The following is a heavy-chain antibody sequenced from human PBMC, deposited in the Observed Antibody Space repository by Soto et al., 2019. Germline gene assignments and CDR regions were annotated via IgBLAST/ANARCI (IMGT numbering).Heavy chain of an antibody. CDR2: ISSSSSYI. Sequence: GGSLRLSCAASGFTFSSYSMNWVRQAPGKGLEWVSSISSSSSYIYYADSVKGRFTISRDNAKNSLYLKMNSLRAEDTAVYACARAGERATVEANFASDIWGQGTMVTVSS. CDR3: ARAGERATVEANFASDI. CDR1: GFTFSSYS. V-gene: IGHV3-21*01. D-gene: IGHD3-16*01. J-gene: IGHJ3*02.